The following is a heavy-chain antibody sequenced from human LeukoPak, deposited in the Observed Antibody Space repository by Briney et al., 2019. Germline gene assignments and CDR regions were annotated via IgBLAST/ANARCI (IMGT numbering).Heavy chain of an antibody. CDR1: GGTFSSYA. D-gene: IGHD2-2*01. J-gene: IGHJ6*02. Sequence: ASVKVSCKASGGTFSSYAISWVRQAPGQGLEWMGRVIPILGIANYAQKFQGRVTITADKSTSTAYMELSSLRSEDTAVYYCARGRRHYCSSTSCYQVGSYYGMDVWGQGTTVTVSS. CDR3: ARGRRHYCSSTSCYQVGSYYGMDV. CDR2: VIPILGIA. V-gene: IGHV1-69*04.